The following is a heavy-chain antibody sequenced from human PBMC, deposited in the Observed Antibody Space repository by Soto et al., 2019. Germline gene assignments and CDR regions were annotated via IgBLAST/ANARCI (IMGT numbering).Heavy chain of an antibody. Sequence: ASVKVSCKASGYTFTGYYMHWVRQAPGQGLEWMGSINPNSGGTNYAQKVQGWVTMTRDTSISTAYMELSRLRSDDTAVYYCARLDYGGKGAFDIWGQGTMVTVSS. J-gene: IGHJ3*02. CDR3: ARLDYGGKGAFDI. CDR2: INPNSGGT. CDR1: GYTFTGYY. D-gene: IGHD4-17*01. V-gene: IGHV1-2*04.